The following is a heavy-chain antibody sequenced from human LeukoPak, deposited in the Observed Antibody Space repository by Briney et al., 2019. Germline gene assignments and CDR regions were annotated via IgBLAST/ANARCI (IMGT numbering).Heavy chain of an antibody. V-gene: IGHV3-30*03. J-gene: IGHJ2*01. Sequence: PGGSLRLSCAASGFTFSSHGMSWVRQTPGKGLEWVAVISYDGTNKYYTDSVKGRFTISRDNSKQTLDLQMNSLRPEDTAVYYCARSGYSTGWYIWYLDLWGRGTLVTVSS. CDR1: GFTFSSHG. CDR3: ARSGYSTGWYIWYLDL. CDR2: ISYDGTNK. D-gene: IGHD6-19*01.